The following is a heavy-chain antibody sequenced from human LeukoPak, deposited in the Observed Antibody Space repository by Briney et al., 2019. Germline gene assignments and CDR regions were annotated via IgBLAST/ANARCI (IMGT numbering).Heavy chain of an antibody. V-gene: IGHV1-18*01. J-gene: IGHJ5*02. Sequence: GASVKVSCKASGYTFTSYGISWVRQAPGQGLEWMGWISTYNGNTNYAQKLQGRVTMTTEISTSKAYMELRSLRAADTDGYYFSRDQLSRGVWFDPWGQGTLVTVSS. D-gene: IGHD1-1*01. CDR3: SRDQLSRGVWFDP. CDR1: GYTFTSYG. CDR2: ISTYNGNT.